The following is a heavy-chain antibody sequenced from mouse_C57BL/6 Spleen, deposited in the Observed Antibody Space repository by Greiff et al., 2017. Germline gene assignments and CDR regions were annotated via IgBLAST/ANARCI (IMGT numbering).Heavy chain of an antibody. V-gene: IGHV10-1*01. CDR1: GFSFNTYA. J-gene: IGHJ2*01. CDR3: VGQETRELYFDY. Sequence: EVQGVESGGGLVQPKGSLKLSCAASGFSFNTYAMNWVRQAPGKGLEWVARIRSKSNNYATYYADSVKDRFTISRDDSESMLYLQMNNLKTEDTAMYYCVGQETRELYFDYWGQGTTLTVSS. CDR2: IRSKSNNYAT.